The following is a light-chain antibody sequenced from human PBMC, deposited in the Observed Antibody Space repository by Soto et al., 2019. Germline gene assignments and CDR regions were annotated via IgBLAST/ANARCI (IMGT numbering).Light chain of an antibody. CDR1: QSVSSSY. Sequence: EIVLTQSPGTLPLSPGERATLSCRASQSVSSSYLAWYQQKPGQAPRLLIYGASSRATGIPDRFSGSGSGTDFTLTISMLEPEDFAVYYCQQYGSSPFTFGGGTKVEIK. J-gene: IGKJ4*01. CDR3: QQYGSSPFT. CDR2: GAS. V-gene: IGKV3-20*01.